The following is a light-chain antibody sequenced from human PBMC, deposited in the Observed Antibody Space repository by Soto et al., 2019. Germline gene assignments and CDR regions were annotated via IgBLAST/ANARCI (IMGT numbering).Light chain of an antibody. CDR1: QTISSW. Sequence: DIQMTQSPSTLSGSVGDRFTMTCRASQTISSWLAWYQQKPGKAPKLLIYKASTLKSGVPSRFSGSGSGTEFTLTISSLQPDDFATYYCEQVNSFPIPYGQGTRLEIK. CDR3: EQVNSFPIP. J-gene: IGKJ5*01. V-gene: IGKV1-5*03. CDR2: KAS.